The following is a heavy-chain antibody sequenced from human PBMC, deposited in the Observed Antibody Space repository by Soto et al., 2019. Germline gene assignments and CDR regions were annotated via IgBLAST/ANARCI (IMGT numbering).Heavy chain of an antibody. CDR3: ARTIGIAVAGTWGSIDY. CDR1: GGSFSGYY. Sequence: QVQLQQWGAGLLKPSETLSLTCAVYGGSFSGYYWSWIRQPPGKGLEWIGEINHSGSTNYNPSLKGRVTISVDTSKNQFSLKLSSVTAADTAVYYCARTIGIAVAGTWGSIDYWGQGTLVTVSS. D-gene: IGHD6-19*01. J-gene: IGHJ4*02. V-gene: IGHV4-34*01. CDR2: INHSGST.